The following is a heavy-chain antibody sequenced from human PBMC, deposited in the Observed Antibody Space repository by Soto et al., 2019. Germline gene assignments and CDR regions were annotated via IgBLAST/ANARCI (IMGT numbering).Heavy chain of an antibody. CDR3: ARGRDIVVVPAAIWTYYYYGMDV. CDR1: GDTFSSYA. V-gene: IGHV1-69*13. J-gene: IGHJ6*02. CDR2: IIPIFGTA. Sequence: SVKVSCKASGDTFSSYAISWVRQAPGQGLEWMGGIIPIFGTANYAQKFQGRVTITADESTSTAYMELSSLRSEDTAVYYCARGRDIVVVPAAIWTYYYYGMDVWGQGTTVTVSS. D-gene: IGHD2-2*01.